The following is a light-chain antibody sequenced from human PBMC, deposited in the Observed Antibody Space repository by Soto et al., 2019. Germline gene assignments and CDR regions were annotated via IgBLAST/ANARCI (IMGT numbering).Light chain of an antibody. V-gene: IGKV3-15*01. Sequence: EIVLTQPPGTLSLSPGATATLSCRASQSVSSNYLAWCQQKPGQAPRLFIYVASTRATGIPARFSGSGSGTEFTLTISSLQSEDFAVYYCQQYNSWPETFGQGTKVDIK. J-gene: IGKJ1*01. CDR3: QQYNSWPET. CDR1: QSVSSN. CDR2: VAS.